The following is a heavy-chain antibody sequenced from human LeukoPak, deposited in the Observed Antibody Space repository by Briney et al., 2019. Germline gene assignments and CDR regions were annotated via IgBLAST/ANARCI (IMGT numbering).Heavy chain of an antibody. Sequence: PSETLSLTCTVSGGSITGYYWTWIRQPPGKGLEWIGYISDSGSTNYNPSLKSRVTMSVDSPNTEFSLRLNSVTAADTAVYYCARVFRGAVTSNWFDPWGQGTLVTVSS. J-gene: IGHJ5*02. D-gene: IGHD4-17*01. V-gene: IGHV4-59*01. CDR2: ISDSGST. CDR3: ARVFRGAVTSNWFDP. CDR1: GGSITGYY.